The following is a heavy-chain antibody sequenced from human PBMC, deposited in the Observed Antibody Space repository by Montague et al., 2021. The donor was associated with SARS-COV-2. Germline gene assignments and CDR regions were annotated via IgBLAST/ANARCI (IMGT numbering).Heavy chain of an antibody. CDR3: ARLRSSSNWYFDL. V-gene: IGHV4-31*03. D-gene: IGHD6-6*01. CDR2: TYYSGST. CDR1: GGSISSGGYY. J-gene: IGHJ2*01. Sequence: TLSLTCTVSGGSISSGGYYWSWIRQHPRKGLEWIGYTYYSGSTYYNPSLRSRVTISVDTSKNQFSLKLSSVTAADTAVYYCARLRSSSNWYFDLWGRGTLVTVSS.